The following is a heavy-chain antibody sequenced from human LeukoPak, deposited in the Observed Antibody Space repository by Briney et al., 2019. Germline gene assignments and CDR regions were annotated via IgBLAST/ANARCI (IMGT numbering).Heavy chain of an antibody. V-gene: IGHV5-10-1*01. D-gene: IGHD3-16*02. CDR1: GYSFSSYW. CDR2: IDPSDSYT. CDR3: ASVFGYDYVWGSYRSNAEYFQH. Sequence: GESLRISCKGSGYSFSSYWITWVRQMPGKGLEWMGRIDPSDSYTNYSPSFQGRVTISADKSISTAYLQWSSLKASDTARYYCASVFGYDYVWGSYRSNAEYFQHWGQGTLVTVSS. J-gene: IGHJ1*01.